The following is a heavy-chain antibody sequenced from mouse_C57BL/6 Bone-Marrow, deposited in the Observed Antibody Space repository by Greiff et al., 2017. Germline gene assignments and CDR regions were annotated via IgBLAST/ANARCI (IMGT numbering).Heavy chain of an antibody. V-gene: IGHV1-15*01. Sequence: VKLMESGAELVRPGASVTLSCKASGYTFTDYEMHWVKQTPVHGLEWIGAIDPETGGTAYNQKFKGTAILTADKSSSTAYMELRSLTSEDSAVYYCTTVLNWYFDVWGTGTTVTVSS. CDR1: GYTFTDYE. CDR3: TTVLNWYFDV. CDR2: IDPETGGT. J-gene: IGHJ1*03.